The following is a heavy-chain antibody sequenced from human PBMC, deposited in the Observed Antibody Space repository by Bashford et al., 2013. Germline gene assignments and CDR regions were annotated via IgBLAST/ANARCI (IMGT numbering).Heavy chain of an antibody. V-gene: IGHV5-51*01. CDR1: GYRFIDHW. CDR2: IFPGDSDT. J-gene: IGHJ4*02. CDR3: VRQDRRYCSGGSCYSIDY. Sequence: GESLKISCKASGYRFIDHWIGWVRQVPGKGLEWMGLIFPGDSDTRYSPAFQGQVTISADKSINTAYLQWSSLKASDTAFYHCVRQDRRYCSGGSCYSIDYWGLGTLVTVSS. D-gene: IGHD2-15*01.